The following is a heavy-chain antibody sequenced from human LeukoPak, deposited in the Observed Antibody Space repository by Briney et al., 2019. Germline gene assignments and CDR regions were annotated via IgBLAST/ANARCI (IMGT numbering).Heavy chain of an antibody. D-gene: IGHD3-10*01. Sequence: SQTLSLTCAISGDSVSSNSAAWNWIRQSPSRGLEWLGRTYYRSKWYNDHAVSVKSRITINPDTSKNQFSLQLNSVTPEDTAVYYCARGTYLGPPLLWFGELLLDYWGQGTLVTVSS. CDR2: TYYRSKWYN. CDR3: ARGTYLGPPLLWFGELLLDY. CDR1: GDSVSSNSAA. J-gene: IGHJ4*02. V-gene: IGHV6-1*01.